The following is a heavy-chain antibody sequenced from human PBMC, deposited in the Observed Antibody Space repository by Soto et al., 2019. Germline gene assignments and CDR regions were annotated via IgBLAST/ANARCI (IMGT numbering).Heavy chain of an antibody. CDR1: GGSISSSRYY. Sequence: SETLSLTCTVSGGSISSSRYYWGWIRQPPGKGLEWIGRIYYSGSTYYNPSLKSRVTISVDTSKNQFSLKLSSVTAADTAAYYCTNSNWFDPWGQGTLVTVAS. CDR2: IYYSGST. V-gene: IGHV4-39*01. D-gene: IGHD3-10*01. J-gene: IGHJ5*02. CDR3: TNSNWFDP.